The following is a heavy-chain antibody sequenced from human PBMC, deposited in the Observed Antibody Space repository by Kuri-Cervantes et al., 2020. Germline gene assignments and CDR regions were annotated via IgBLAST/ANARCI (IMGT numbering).Heavy chain of an antibody. CDR3: ARPAGGSSQIEYDAFDI. V-gene: IGHV3-30-3*01. CDR2: ISYDGSNK. CDR1: GFTFSNFS. Sequence: GGSLRLSCAASGFTFSNFSMNWVRQAPGKGLDWVAVISYDGSNKYYADSVKGRFTISRDNSKYTLYLRMNSLKAEDTAVYYCARPAGGSSQIEYDAFDIWGQGTMVTVS. J-gene: IGHJ3*02. D-gene: IGHD1-26*01.